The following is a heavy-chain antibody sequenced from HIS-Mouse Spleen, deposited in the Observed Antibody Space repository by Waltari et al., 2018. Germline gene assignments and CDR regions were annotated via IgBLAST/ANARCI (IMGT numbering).Heavy chain of an antibody. CDR2: INHSGNT. Sequence: QVQLQQWGAGLLKPSETLSLTCAVYGGSFRGYYWSWIRQPPGKGLEWIGEINHSGNTNSNPSLKRRVTISVDTSKNQFSLKLSSVTAADTAVYYCAGYNWNYGTDYWGQGTLVTVSS. CDR1: GGSFRGYY. CDR3: AGYNWNYGTDY. D-gene: IGHD1-7*01. V-gene: IGHV4-34*01. J-gene: IGHJ4*02.